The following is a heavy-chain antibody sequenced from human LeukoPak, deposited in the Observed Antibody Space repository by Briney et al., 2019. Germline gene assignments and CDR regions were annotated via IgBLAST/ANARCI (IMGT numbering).Heavy chain of an antibody. J-gene: IGHJ6*02. V-gene: IGHV1-18*01. CDR3: ARIYYYGSGSYYKTHYYGMDV. CDR1: GYTFTSYG. CDR2: ISAYNGNT. Sequence: ASVKVSCKASGYTFTSYGISWVRQAPGQGLEWMGWISAYNGNTNYAQKLQGRVTMTTDTSTSTAYMELRSLRSDDTAVYYCARIYYYGSGSYYKTHYYGMDVWGQGTLVTVSS. D-gene: IGHD3-10*01.